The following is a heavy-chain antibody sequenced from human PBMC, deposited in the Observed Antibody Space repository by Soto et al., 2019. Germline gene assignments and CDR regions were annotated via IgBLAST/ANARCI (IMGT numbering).Heavy chain of an antibody. CDR3: ARPIYNWNYAYYYYYGMDV. D-gene: IGHD1-7*01. Sequence: GGSLRLSCAASGFTFSSYGMHWVRQAPGKGLEWVAVIWYDGSNKYYADSVKGRFTISRDNSKNTLYLQMNSLRAEDTAVYYCARPIYNWNYAYYYYYGMDVWGQGTTVTVSS. CDR2: IWYDGSNK. J-gene: IGHJ6*02. CDR1: GFTFSSYG. V-gene: IGHV3-33*01.